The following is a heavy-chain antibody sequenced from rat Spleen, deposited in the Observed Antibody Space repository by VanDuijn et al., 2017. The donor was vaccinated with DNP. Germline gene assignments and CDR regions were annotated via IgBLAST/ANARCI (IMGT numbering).Heavy chain of an antibody. CDR3: ARQGNNFGYFDY. CDR1: GFTFSYYG. CDR2: ISASGGST. J-gene: IGHJ2*01. V-gene: IGHV5S11*01. D-gene: IGHD1-10*01. Sequence: EVQLVESGGGLVQPGRSLKLSCAASGFTFSYYGMAWVRQAPKKGLEWVASISASGGSTSYRDSVKGRFTISRDNAKSILYLQMDSLRSEETATYYCARQGNNFGYFDYWGQGVMVTVSS.